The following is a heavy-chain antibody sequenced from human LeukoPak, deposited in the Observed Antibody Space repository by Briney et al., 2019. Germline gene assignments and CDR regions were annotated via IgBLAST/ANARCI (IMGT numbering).Heavy chain of an antibody. J-gene: IGHJ4*02. CDR2: ISWSGDRM. V-gene: IGHV3-9*01. CDR3: AKDLGGSATTV. D-gene: IGHD2-15*01. Sequence: GGSLRLSCAASGFTFEDHVMHWVRQAPGKGLEWVSSISWSGDRMGYADAVKGRFTISRDNAKNSLFLQMNSLRVEDTGLYYCAKDLGGSATTVWGQGTLVTVS. CDR1: GFTFEDHV.